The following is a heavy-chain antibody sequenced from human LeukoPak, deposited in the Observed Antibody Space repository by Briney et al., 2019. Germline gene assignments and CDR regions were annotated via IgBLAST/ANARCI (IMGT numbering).Heavy chain of an antibody. V-gene: IGHV3-7*01. CDR1: GFTFNSYW. CDR2: INPEGSGK. J-gene: IGHJ4*02. CDR3: ASKQGDY. Sequence: GGSLRLSCAASGFTFNSYWMIWVRQAPGKGLEWVANINPEGSGKYYVDPVKGRFTISRDNAKKSLYLQMNSLRAEDTAVYYCASKQGDYWGQGTLVTVSS.